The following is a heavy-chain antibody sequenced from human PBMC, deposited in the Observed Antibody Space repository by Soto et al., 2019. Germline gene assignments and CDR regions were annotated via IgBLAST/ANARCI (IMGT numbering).Heavy chain of an antibody. J-gene: IGHJ4*02. D-gene: IGHD4-17*01. CDR2: VYYRGRS. CDR1: GGSVTNSSYY. CDR3: VSQRTTVPTQACFDY. V-gene: IGHV4-39*01. Sequence: LSLTCTVSGGSVTNSSYYWGWIRQSPGKGLEWIGSVYYRGRSYSKSSVKSRVTISVDTSKNRFSLSLNSVTASDTAVYFCVSQRTTVPTQACFDYWGPGALVTVSS.